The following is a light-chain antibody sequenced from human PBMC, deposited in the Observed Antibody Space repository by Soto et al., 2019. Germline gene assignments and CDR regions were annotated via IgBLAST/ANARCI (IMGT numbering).Light chain of an antibody. J-gene: IGKJ4*01. Sequence: VFTQSLCTLSLSTREIATVSIRTSQSVSNNYLAWYQQKPGQAPRLLIYGTSTRATGITDRFSGSGSGTDFTLTINSLQPEDLATYYCQQANIFPITFGGGSKVDIK. CDR1: QSVSNNY. V-gene: IGKV3D-7*01. CDR2: GTS. CDR3: QQANIFPIT.